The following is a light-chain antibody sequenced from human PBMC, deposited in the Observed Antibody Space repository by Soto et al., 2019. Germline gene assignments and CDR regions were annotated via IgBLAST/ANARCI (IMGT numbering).Light chain of an antibody. CDR3: QQFGSSPWT. CDR2: GAS. Sequence: ENVLTQSPGTLSLSPGERATLSCRASQSVSSSYLTWYQQKPGQAPRLLIYGASSRATGIPDRVSGSGSGTDFTLTIRRQEPEDFAVYYCQQFGSSPWTFGQGTKVDIK. V-gene: IGKV3-20*01. CDR1: QSVSSSY. J-gene: IGKJ1*01.